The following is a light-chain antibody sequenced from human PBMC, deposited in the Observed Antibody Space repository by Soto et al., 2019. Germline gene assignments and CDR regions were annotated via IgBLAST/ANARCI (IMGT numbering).Light chain of an antibody. CDR3: QTWGTGFQF. CDR1: NSNLGAGYD. Sequence: QSVLTQPPSVSGAPGQRVTISCTGNNSNLGAGYDVHWYQQLPGAAPKLVIFGNRNRPSGVPERFSGSKSGTSASLAITGLQAEDEADYYCQTWGTGFQFFGGGTKLTVL. V-gene: IGLV1-40*01. J-gene: IGLJ2*01. CDR2: GNR.